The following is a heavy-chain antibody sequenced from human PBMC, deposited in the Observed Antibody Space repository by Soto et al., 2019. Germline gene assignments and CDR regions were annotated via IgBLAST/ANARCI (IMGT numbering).Heavy chain of an antibody. Sequence: GGLHRHPNRASGLTFGNSAMRWVRKAPGKGLEWVSTVSGSGGGTYYADSVKGRFTISRDNAKNSLYLQMNSLRDEDTAVYYCARENVGIWGQGTMVTVSS. D-gene: IGHD1-26*01. CDR3: ARENVGI. J-gene: IGHJ3*02. CDR2: VSGSGGGT. V-gene: IGHV3-23*01. CDR1: GLTFGNSA.